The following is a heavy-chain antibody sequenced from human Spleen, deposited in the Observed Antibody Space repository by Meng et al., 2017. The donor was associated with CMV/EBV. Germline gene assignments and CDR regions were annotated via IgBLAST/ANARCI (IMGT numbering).Heavy chain of an antibody. V-gene: IGHV1-18*01. D-gene: IGHD2-2*01. CDR1: GYTFNIYG. J-gene: IGHJ5*02. CDR2: ISAYNGDT. CDR3: ARDVTPSYTVLTPADYSNCFDP. Sequence: ASVKVSCKASGYTFNIYGINWARQAPGQGLEWIGWISAYNGDTNYAQRFQGRVTMTTDTSMTTAYMELRSLRSDDTAIYYCARDVTPSYTVLTPADYSNCFDPWGQGTLVTVSS.